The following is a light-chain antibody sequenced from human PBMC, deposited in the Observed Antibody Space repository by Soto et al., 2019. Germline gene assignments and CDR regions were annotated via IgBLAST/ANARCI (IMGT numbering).Light chain of an antibody. V-gene: IGLV2-11*01. CDR3: CSYASGFTVL. Sequence: QSALTQPRSVAGSPGQSVTISCTGTSSDVGGYNYVSWYQQHPGKAPKLMIYDVSKRPSGVPDRFSGSKSGNTASLTISGLQAEDEADYYCCSYASGFTVLFGGGTKLTVL. CDR2: DVS. CDR1: SSDVGGYNY. J-gene: IGLJ2*01.